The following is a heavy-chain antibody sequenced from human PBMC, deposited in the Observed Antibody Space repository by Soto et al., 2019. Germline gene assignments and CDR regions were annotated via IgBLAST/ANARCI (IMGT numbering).Heavy chain of an antibody. J-gene: IGHJ6*02. Sequence: QVQLQESGPGLVRPSGTLSLTCAVSGDSIIGTGWWSWVRQSPGKGLDWIGEVYHSGATNYNPSLKSRVTISVDTSRNQFSLNLGSVTAAYTAVYYCVRNGYYSLDVWCQGTTVTVSS. CDR2: VYHSGAT. D-gene: IGHD3-22*01. V-gene: IGHV4-4*02. CDR3: VRNGYYSLDV. CDR1: GDSIIGTGW.